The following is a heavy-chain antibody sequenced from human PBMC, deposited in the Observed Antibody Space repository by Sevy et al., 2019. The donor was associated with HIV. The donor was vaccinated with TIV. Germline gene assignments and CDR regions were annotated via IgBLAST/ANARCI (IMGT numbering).Heavy chain of an antibody. D-gene: IGHD3-10*01. CDR1: GGTFSSYA. CDR3: HYYGSGSYYNDPDY. Sequence: ASVKVSCKASGGTFSSYAISWVRQAPGQGLEWMGGIIPIFGTANYAQKFQGRVTITADESTSTAYMELSSLGSEDTAVYYCHYYGSGSYYNDPDYWGQGTLVTVSS. V-gene: IGHV1-69*13. J-gene: IGHJ4*02. CDR2: IIPIFGTA.